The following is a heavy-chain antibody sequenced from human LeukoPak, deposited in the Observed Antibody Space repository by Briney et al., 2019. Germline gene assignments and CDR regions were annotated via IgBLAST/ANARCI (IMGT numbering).Heavy chain of an antibody. J-gene: IGHJ4*02. CDR3: VGGYQLLLFDD. CDR2: I. Sequence: GGSLRLSCAASGFTFGGYAMSWVRQAPGKGLEWVSAIDSVNGRFTISRDNSKNTLYLQTKSLRAGDTALHYCVGGYQLLLFDDWGKGTLVTVSS. CDR1: GFTFGGYA. D-gene: IGHD2-2*01. V-gene: IGHV3-23*01.